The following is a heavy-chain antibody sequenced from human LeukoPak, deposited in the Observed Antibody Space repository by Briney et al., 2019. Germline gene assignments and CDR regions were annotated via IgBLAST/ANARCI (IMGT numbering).Heavy chain of an antibody. V-gene: IGHV3-30-3*01. CDR2: ISYDGSTK. Sequence: PGRSLRLSCAASGFTFSNYAMHWVRQAPGKGLEWVAAISYDGSTKYYADSVKGRFIISRDNSENTLYLQMNSLRAEDTAVYYCARQGPNYYESSEHYFEYWGQGTLVTVSS. J-gene: IGHJ4*02. CDR1: GFTFSNYA. D-gene: IGHD3-22*01. CDR3: ARQGPNYYESSEHYFEY.